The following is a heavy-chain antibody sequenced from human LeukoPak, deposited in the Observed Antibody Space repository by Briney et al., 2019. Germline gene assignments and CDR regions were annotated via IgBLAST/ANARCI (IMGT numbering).Heavy chain of an antibody. CDR3: ARAARQYFDWLGGYFQH. V-gene: IGHV4-34*01. CDR1: GGSFSGYY. J-gene: IGHJ1*01. CDR2: INHSGST. D-gene: IGHD3-9*01. Sequence: SETLSLTCAVYGGSFSGYYWSWIRQPPGKGLEWIGEINHSGSTNYNPSLKSRVTISVDTSKNQFSLKLSSVTAADTAVYYCARAARQYFDWLGGYFQHWGQGTLVTVSS.